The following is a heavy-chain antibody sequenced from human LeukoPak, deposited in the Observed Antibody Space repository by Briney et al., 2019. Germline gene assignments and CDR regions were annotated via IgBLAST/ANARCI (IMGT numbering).Heavy chain of an antibody. V-gene: IGHV4-61*02. CDR3: ARDGLREMATIL. D-gene: IGHD5-24*01. CDR1: GGSISSGSYY. CDR2: IYTSGST. Sequence: SETLSLTCTVSGGSISSGSYYWSWIRQPAGKGLEWIGRIYTSGSTNYNPSLKSRVTISVDTSKNQFSLKLSSVAAADTAVYYCARDGLREMATILWGQGALVTVSS. J-gene: IGHJ4*02.